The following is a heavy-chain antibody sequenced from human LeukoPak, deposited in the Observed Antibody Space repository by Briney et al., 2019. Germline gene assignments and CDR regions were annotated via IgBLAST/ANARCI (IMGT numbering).Heavy chain of an antibody. J-gene: IGHJ4*02. D-gene: IGHD4-17*01. CDR3: AKGADYVGNSAFDY. V-gene: IGHV3-30*18. CDR2: ISYDGSNK. Sequence: PGGSLRLSCAASGFTFSSYGMHWVRQAPGKGLEWVAVISYDGSNKYYADSVKGRFTISRDNSKNTLYLQMNSLRAEDTAMYYCAKGADYVGNSAFDYWGQGTLVTVSS. CDR1: GFTFSSYG.